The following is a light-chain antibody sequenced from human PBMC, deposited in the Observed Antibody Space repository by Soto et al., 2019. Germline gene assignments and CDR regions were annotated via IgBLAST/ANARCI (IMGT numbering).Light chain of an antibody. CDR3: QQTLSFPPT. CDR1: QAIDSW. CDR2: TGS. Sequence: DIQMTQSPSSVSASVGDRVTITCRASQAIDSWLAWYRQKPGEAPKLLIFTGSLLHSGVPPRFSGSDLGQISLSPSAACSLKIFATYYCQQTLSFPPTFGQGTKV. V-gene: IGKV1-12*01. J-gene: IGKJ1*01.